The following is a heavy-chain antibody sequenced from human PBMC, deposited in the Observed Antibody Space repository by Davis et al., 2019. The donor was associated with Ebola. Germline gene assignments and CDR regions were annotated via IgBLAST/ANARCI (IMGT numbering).Heavy chain of an antibody. CDR2: IFPDDSDT. CDR1: GYTFPIYS. CDR3: GRHPSGRTPNWFDP. J-gene: IGHJ5*02. D-gene: IGHD6-19*01. Sequence: SCKGPGYTFPIYSIGWLRQAPGEGLELMGIIFPDDSDTRYSPSFEGRVTISVDKSINTAYLQWTSLKTSDTAIYYCGRHPSGRTPNWFDPWRQGTLVTVSS. V-gene: IGHV5-51*01.